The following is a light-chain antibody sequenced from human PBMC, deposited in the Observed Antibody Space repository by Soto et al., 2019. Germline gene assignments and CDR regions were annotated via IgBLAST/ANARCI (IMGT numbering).Light chain of an antibody. CDR2: DAS. Sequence: IVLTQSLATLSLSAGERGTLSCRASQGVSSYLAWYQQKPGQAPRLLIYDASNRATGIPARFSGSGSGTEFTLTISSLQSEDFAVYYCQQYNNWPPITFGQGTRLEIK. CDR3: QQYNNWPPIT. J-gene: IGKJ5*01. V-gene: IGKV3D-15*01. CDR1: QGVSSY.